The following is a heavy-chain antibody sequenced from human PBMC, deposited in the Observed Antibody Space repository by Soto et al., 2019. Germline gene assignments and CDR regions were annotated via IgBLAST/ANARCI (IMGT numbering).Heavy chain of an antibody. CDR3: ARRDSSGPPLDY. D-gene: IGHD3-22*01. V-gene: IGHV4-34*01. CDR2: INHSGST. J-gene: IGHJ4*02. Sequence: SETLSLTCAVYGGSFSGYYWSWIRQPPGKGLEWIGEINHSGSTNYNPSLKSRVTISVDTSKNQFSLKLSSVTAADTAVYYCARRDSSGPPLDYWGQGTLVTVSS. CDR1: GGSFSGYY.